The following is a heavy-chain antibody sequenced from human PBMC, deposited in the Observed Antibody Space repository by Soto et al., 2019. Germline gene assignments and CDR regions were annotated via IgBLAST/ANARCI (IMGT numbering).Heavy chain of an antibody. J-gene: IGHJ6*02. D-gene: IGHD3-22*01. CDR2: ITSSGSTI. CDR3: ARDRGYSDV. Sequence: GGSLRLSCAATRFTFSDSSLSCIRQAPGKGLEWVSYITSSGSTIYYADSVKGRFTISRDNAKTSLYLPMNSLRAEDTAVYYCARDRGYSDVWGQGTTVTVSS. V-gene: IGHV3-11*01. CDR1: RFTFSDSS.